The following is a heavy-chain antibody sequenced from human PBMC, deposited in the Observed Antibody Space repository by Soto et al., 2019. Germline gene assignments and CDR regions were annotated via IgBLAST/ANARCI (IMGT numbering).Heavy chain of an antibody. V-gene: IGHV3-23*01. CDR3: AKDLRRNYYGSGSYLDY. CDR2: ISGSGGNT. CDR1: GFTFSSYA. D-gene: IGHD3-10*01. Sequence: EVQLLESGGGLVQPGGSLRLSCAASGFTFSSYAMSWVRQAPGKGLEWVSAISGSGGNTYYADSVKGRFTISRDSSKNTRYLQMNSLRAEDTAVYYCAKDLRRNYYGSGSYLDYWGQGTLVTVSS. J-gene: IGHJ4*02.